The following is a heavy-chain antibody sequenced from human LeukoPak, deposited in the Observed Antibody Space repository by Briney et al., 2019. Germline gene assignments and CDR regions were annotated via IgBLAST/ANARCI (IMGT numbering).Heavy chain of an antibody. CDR2: IYNDGST. J-gene: IGHJ3*02. CDR3: ARNILFAFDI. CDR1: GLTVSSSY. Sequence: PGGSLRLPCAASGLTVSSSYMSWVRRAPGKGLEWVSIIYNDGSTYYADSMKGRFTISRDNSKNTLYLQVNSLRAEDTAMYYCARNILFAFDIWGQGTMVTVSS. V-gene: IGHV3-53*01. D-gene: IGHD2/OR15-2a*01.